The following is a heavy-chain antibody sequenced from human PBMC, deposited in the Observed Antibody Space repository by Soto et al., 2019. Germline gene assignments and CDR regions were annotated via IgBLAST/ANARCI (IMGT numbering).Heavy chain of an antibody. J-gene: IGHJ4*02. Sequence: SVKVSCKASGGTFSSYAISWVRQAPGQGLEWMGGIIPIFGTANYAQKFQGRVTITADESTSTAYMELSSLRSEDTAVYYCARDSLPRSIAAAFDYWGQRTLVTVSS. V-gene: IGHV1-69*13. D-gene: IGHD6-13*01. CDR2: IIPIFGTA. CDR1: GGTFSSYA. CDR3: ARDSLPRSIAAAFDY.